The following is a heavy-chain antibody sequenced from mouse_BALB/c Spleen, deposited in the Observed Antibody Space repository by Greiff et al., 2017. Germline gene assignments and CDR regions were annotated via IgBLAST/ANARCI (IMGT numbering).Heavy chain of an antibody. CDR1: GFTFSDYY. D-gene: IGHD2-10*02. CDR2: ISDGGSYT. CDR3: AREYGNYEGVAY. J-gene: IGHJ3*01. Sequence: EVQGVESGGGLVKPGGSLKLSCAASGFTFSDYYMYWVRQTPEKRLEWVATISDGGSYTYYPDSVKGRFTISRDNAKNNLYLQMSSLKSEDTAMYYCAREYGNYEGVAYWGQGTLVTVSA. V-gene: IGHV5-4*02.